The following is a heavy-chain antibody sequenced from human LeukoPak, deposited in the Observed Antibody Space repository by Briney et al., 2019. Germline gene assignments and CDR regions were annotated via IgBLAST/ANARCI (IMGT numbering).Heavy chain of an antibody. V-gene: IGHV4-38-2*02. J-gene: IGHJ4*02. CDR1: GYPISSGYY. CDR2: IYHSGST. D-gene: IGHD4-17*01. Sequence: SETLSLTCTVSGYPISSGYYWGWIRQPPGKGLEWIGSIYHSGSTYYNPSLKSRVTISVDTSKNQFSLKLSSVTAADTAVYYCARVGGDYNPPGFDYWGQGTLVTVSS. CDR3: ARVGGDYNPPGFDY.